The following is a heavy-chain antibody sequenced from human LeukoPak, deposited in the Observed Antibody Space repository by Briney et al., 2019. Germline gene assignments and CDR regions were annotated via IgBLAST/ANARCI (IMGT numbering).Heavy chain of an antibody. V-gene: IGHV3-73*01. Sequence: GGSLRLSCAASGSTFSGSAMHWVRQASGKGLEWVGRIRSKANSYATAYAASVKGRFTISRDDSKNTAYLQMNSLKTEDTAVYYCTGTDSSGWRDSDYWGQGTLVTVSS. CDR2: IRSKANSYAT. CDR3: TGTDSSGWRDSDY. D-gene: IGHD6-19*01. J-gene: IGHJ4*02. CDR1: GSTFSGSA.